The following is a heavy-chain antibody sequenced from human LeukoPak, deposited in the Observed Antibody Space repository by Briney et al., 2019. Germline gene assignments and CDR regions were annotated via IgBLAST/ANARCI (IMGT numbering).Heavy chain of an antibody. CDR1: GFTVSSNY. D-gene: IGHD2-2*01. J-gene: IGHJ4*02. CDR2: IYSGGST. V-gene: IGHV3-66*01. Sequence: GGSLRLSCAASGFTVSSNYMSWVRQAPGKGLEWVSVIYSGGSTYYADSVKGRFTISRDDSKNTLYLQMNSLRAEDTAVYYCARGVVGGIPHVWGQGTLVTVSS. CDR3: ARGVVGGIPHV.